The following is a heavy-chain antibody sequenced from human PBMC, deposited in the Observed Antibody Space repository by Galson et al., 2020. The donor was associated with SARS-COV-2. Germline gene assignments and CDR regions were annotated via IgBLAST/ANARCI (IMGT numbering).Heavy chain of an antibody. J-gene: IGHJ6*02. CDR3: ARDRRVAAIEYDDYYCPMDV. CDR2: ISSGSDYI. V-gene: IGHV3-21*01. D-gene: IGHD6-19*01. Sequence: GGSLRLSCAASGFTFSSYSMNWVRQAPGKGLEWVSSISSGSDYIYYADSVKGRFTISRDNAKNSLYLQLNSLRAEDTAVYYCARDRRVAAIEYDDYYCPMDVWGQGTTVTVS. CDR1: GFTFSSYS.